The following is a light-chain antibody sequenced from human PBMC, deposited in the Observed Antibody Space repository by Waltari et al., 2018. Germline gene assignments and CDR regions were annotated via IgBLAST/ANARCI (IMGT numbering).Light chain of an antibody. CDR2: AAS. Sequence: DIHLTQSPSFLSAPVGDRVTITCRASQDIRHNFNWSHQKPGKAPKLLIFAASILQSGAPSRFSGSGSGTEFTLTISSLQPEDIGTYYCQQHHSYPLTFGGGTKVEIK. J-gene: IGKJ4*01. CDR3: QQHHSYPLT. CDR1: QDIRHN. V-gene: IGKV1-9*01.